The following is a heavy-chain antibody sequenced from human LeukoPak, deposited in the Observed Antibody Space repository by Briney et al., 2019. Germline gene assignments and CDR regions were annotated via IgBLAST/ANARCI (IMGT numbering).Heavy chain of an antibody. D-gene: IGHD2-2*01. CDR2: ISGSGGST. CDR3: ARDLEHCRNIICSNSAY. V-gene: IGHV3-23*01. J-gene: IGHJ4*02. Sequence: PGGSLRLSCAASGFTFSSYAMSWVRQAPGKGLEWVSAISGSGGSTYYADSVKGRFTISRDNSKNTLYLQMNSLRSDDTAVYYCARDLEHCRNIICSNSAYWGQGTLVTVSS. CDR1: GFTFSSYA.